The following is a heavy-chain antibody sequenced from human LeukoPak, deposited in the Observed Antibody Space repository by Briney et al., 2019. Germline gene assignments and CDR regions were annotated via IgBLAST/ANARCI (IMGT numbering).Heavy chain of an antibody. J-gene: IGHJ3*02. V-gene: IGHV6-1*01. Sequence: SQTLSLTCATSGDSVSSNSATRNWIRQSPSRGLEWLGRTYSRSKWYNEYAVSVRSRITINPDTSKNQFSLQLNSVTPEDTAVYYCARVGGHSGTYYDGFDIWGQGTMVTVSS. CDR2: TYSRSKWYN. CDR3: ARVGGHSGTYYDGFDI. CDR1: GDSVSSNSAT. D-gene: IGHD1-26*01.